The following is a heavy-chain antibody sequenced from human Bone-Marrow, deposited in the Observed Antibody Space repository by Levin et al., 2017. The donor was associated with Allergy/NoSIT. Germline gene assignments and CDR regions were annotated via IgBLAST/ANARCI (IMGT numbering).Heavy chain of an antibody. J-gene: IGHJ3*02. CDR2: LYLSGTD. CDR1: GGSITNDAYS. D-gene: IGHD1-1*01. Sequence: LSLTCSVSGGSITNDAYSWTWIRQPPGGGLEWIGYLYLSGTDSYNPSLKSRVAISGDVSKNQFSLKLTSVTAADSAVYFCARDWRSAFDIWGQGIMVTVSS. V-gene: IGHV4-30-2*01. CDR3: ARDWRSAFDI.